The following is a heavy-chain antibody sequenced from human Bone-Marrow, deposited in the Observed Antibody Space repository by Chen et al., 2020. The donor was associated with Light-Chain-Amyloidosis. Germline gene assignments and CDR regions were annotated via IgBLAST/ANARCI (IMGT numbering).Heavy chain of an antibody. J-gene: IGHJ4*02. V-gene: IGHV5-51*01. D-gene: IGHD5-12*01. CDR2: IYPDDSDA. CDR1: GYTFPNYW. CDR3: ARRRDGYNFDY. Sequence: EVQLEQSGPEVKKPGESLKISCKGPGYTFPNYWIGWVRQMPGKGLEWMGVIYPDDSDARYSPSFAGQVTISADKSITTAYLQWRSLKASDTAMYYCARRRDGYNFDYWGQGTLVTVSS.